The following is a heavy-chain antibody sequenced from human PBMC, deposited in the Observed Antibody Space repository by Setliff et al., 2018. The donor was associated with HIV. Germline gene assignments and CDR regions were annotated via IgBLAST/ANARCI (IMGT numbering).Heavy chain of an antibody. CDR2: INAGDDNT. J-gene: IGHJ4*02. CDR1: GYTFSTNA. CDR3: ARGSCSGCYLSDY. V-gene: IGHV1-3*01. D-gene: IGHD6-19*01. Sequence: ASVKVSCKAFGYTFSTNAIHWVRQAPGQRLEWMGYINAGDDNTRYSEKFQGRVTITRDTSANTAYMELSSLRSEDTAVYYCARGSCSGCYLSDYWGLGTLVTDSS.